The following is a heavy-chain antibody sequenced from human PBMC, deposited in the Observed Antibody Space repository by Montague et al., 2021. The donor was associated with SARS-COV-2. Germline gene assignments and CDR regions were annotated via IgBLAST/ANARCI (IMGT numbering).Heavy chain of an antibody. Sequence: SLSLSCSASGFTFSNYHTTWARQAPGKGLQWVSYISRDSAEIYYAESVKGRFTISRDNDRSALYLQMNTLRNEDTAMYYCARDSGITGADDYWGQGTLVVVSS. CDR1: GFTFSNYH. V-gene: IGHV3-48*02. CDR2: ISRDSAEI. D-gene: IGHD1-14*01. CDR3: ARDSGITGADDY. J-gene: IGHJ4*02.